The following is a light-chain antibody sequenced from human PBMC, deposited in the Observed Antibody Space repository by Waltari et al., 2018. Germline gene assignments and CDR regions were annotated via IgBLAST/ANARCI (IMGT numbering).Light chain of an antibody. CDR3: AAWDDSLHGVV. CDR1: SSNIVSNT. CDR2: GNN. V-gene: IGLV1-44*01. Sequence: QSVLTQPPSASGTPGQRVTLSCSGSSSNIVSNTVNWYQQPPGTAPKLLIFGNNQRPSGVPDRFPGSKSGTSASLAFSGLQSEDEAVYYCAAWDDSLHGVVFGGGTKLTVL. J-gene: IGLJ2*01.